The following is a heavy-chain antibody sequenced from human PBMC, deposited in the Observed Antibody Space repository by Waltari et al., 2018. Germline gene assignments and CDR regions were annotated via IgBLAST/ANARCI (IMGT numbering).Heavy chain of an antibody. V-gene: IGHV4-34*01. CDR1: GGSFSGYY. D-gene: IGHD6-19*01. CDR3: ARGSRPIAVAGTMRFDY. Sequence: QVQLQQWGAGLLKPSETLSLTCAVYGGSFSGYYWSWVRQPPGKGLEWIGELNPSGSTNYHPSLKSRVTISVDTSKNQFSLKLSAVTAADTAVYYCARGSRPIAVAGTMRFDYWGQGTLVTVSS. CDR2: LNPSGST. J-gene: IGHJ4*02.